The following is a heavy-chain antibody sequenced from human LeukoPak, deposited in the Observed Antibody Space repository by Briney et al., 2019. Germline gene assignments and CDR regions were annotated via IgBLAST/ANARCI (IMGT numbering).Heavy chain of an antibody. CDR3: AKALSSPVPFDY. J-gene: IGHJ4*02. CDR1: GYTFTGYY. D-gene: IGHD6-13*01. V-gene: IGHV1-2*02. CDR2: INPNSGGT. Sequence: ASVKVSCKASGYTFTGYYIHWVRQAPGQGLEWMGWINPNSGGTNYAQKFQGRVTMTRDTSISTAYMELSRLRSDDTAVYYCAKALSSPVPFDYWGQGTLVTVSS.